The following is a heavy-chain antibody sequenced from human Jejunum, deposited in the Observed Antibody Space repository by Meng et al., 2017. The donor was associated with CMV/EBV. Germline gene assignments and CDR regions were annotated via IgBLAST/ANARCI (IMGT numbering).Heavy chain of an antibody. Sequence: SWAASRFTFGAHCLAWVRQGPGKGLEWVSSITGSDNTRYYADSVKGRFTISRGNAKSSLYLERNSLRAEDTAVYYCVRGNYGFDYWGQGTLVTVSS. CDR1: RFTFGAHC. V-gene: IGHV3-11*01. D-gene: IGHD4-17*01. CDR3: VRGNYGFDY. CDR2: ITGSDNTR. J-gene: IGHJ4*02.